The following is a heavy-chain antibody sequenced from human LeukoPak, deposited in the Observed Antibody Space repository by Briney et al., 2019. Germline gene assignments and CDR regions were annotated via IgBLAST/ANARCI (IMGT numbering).Heavy chain of an antibody. Sequence: GASVKVSCKASGYTFTGHYMHWVRQAPGQGLEWMGWINPNSGGTNYAQKLQGRVTMTTDTSTSTAYMELRSLRSDDTAVYYCARVEIVVVPAASWFYYYGMDVWGQGTTVTVSS. J-gene: IGHJ6*02. CDR2: INPNSGGT. V-gene: IGHV1-2*02. D-gene: IGHD2-2*01. CDR3: ARVEIVVVPAASWFYYYGMDV. CDR1: GYTFTGHY.